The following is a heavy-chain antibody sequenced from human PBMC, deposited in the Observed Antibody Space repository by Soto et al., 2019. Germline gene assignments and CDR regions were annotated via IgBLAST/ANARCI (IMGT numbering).Heavy chain of an antibody. Sequence: SETLSLTCTVSGGSISSSSYYWGWIRQPPGKGLEWIGSIYYSGSTYYNPSLKSRVTISVDTSKNQFSLKLSSVTAADTAVYYCARQIPTPTFMITFGGVLAEWFDPWGQGTLVTVSS. CDR2: IYYSGST. V-gene: IGHV4-39*01. CDR3: ARQIPTPTFMITFGGVLAEWFDP. CDR1: GGSISSSSYY. J-gene: IGHJ5*02. D-gene: IGHD3-16*01.